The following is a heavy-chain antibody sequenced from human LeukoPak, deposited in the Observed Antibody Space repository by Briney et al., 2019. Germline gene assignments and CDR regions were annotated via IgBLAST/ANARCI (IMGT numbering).Heavy chain of an antibody. D-gene: IGHD3-3*01. J-gene: IGHJ5*02. CDR2: IYYSGST. V-gene: IGHV4-59*08. Sequence: SEALSLTCTVSGGSISSYYWSWIRQPPGKGLEWIGYIYYSGSTNYNPSLKSRVTISVDTSKNQFSLKLSSVTAADTAVYYCARQYYDFWSGNNWFDPWGQGTLVTVSS. CDR3: ARQYYDFWSGNNWFDP. CDR1: GGSISSYY.